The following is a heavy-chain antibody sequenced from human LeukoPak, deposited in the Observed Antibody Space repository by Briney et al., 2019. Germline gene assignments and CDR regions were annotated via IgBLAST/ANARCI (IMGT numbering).Heavy chain of an antibody. CDR1: GYTFTSYY. CDR2: INPSGGST. Sequence: ASVKVSCKASGYTFTSYYMHWVRQAPGQGLEWMGIINPSGGSTSYAQKFQGRVTMTRDTSTSTAYMELSRLRSDDTAVYYCARVTIYYDSSGYGYDYWGQGTLVTVSS. V-gene: IGHV1-46*01. J-gene: IGHJ4*02. CDR3: ARVTIYYDSSGYGYDY. D-gene: IGHD3-22*01.